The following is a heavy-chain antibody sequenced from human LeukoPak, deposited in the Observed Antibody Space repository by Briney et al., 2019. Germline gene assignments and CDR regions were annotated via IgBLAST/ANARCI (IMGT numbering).Heavy chain of an antibody. J-gene: IGHJ4*02. D-gene: IGHD3-22*01. CDR1: GGSISSYY. Sequence: SETLSLTCTVSGGSISSYYWSWIRQPPGKGLEWIGYIYYSGSTNYNPSLKSRVTISVDTSKNQFSLKLSSVTAADTAVYYCARGPDYYDSSGHDYWGQGTLVTVSS. CDR2: IYYSGST. CDR3: ARGPDYYDSSGHDY. V-gene: IGHV4-59*01.